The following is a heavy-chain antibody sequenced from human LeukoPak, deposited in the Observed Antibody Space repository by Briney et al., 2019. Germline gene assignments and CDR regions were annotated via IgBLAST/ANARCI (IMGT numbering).Heavy chain of an antibody. CDR1: GYTFTSYY. D-gene: IGHD3-10*01. Sequence: ASVKVSCKASGYTFTSYYMHWVRQAPGQGLEWMGWINPNSGGTNYAQKFQGRVTMTRDTSISTAYMELSRLRSDDTAVYYCARVYGSGSRPRFGYWGQGTLVTVSS. CDR3: ARVYGSGSRPRFGY. CDR2: INPNSGGT. V-gene: IGHV1-2*02. J-gene: IGHJ4*02.